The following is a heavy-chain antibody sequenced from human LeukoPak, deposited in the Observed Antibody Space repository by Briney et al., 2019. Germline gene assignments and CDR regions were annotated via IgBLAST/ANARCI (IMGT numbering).Heavy chain of an antibody. CDR1: GGSISSYY. D-gene: IGHD6-13*01. CDR3: ARYSSWYGPYFFDY. CDR2: IYTSGST. J-gene: IGHJ4*02. Sequence: SETLSLTCTVSGGSISSYYWSWIRQPAGKGLEWIGRIYTSGSTSYNPSLKSRVIMSVDTSKNQFSLNLSSVTAADTAVYYCARYSSWYGPYFFDYWGQGTLVTVSS. V-gene: IGHV4-4*07.